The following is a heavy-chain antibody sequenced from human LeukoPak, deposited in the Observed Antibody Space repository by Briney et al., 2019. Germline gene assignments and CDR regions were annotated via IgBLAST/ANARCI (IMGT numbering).Heavy chain of an antibody. D-gene: IGHD5-18*01. CDR3: ATVLHTSMTTWAAFDT. V-gene: IGHV3-23*01. J-gene: IGHJ3*02. CDR2: LSASGGGT. Sequence: PGGSLRLSCAASGLTFRSSAMTWVRQTPGKGLEWVSALSASGGGTFYAPSVKGRFTISRDNSKNTVSLQMNSLRAEDTALYYCATVLHTSMTTWAAFDTWGQGTMVTVSS. CDR1: GLTFRSSA.